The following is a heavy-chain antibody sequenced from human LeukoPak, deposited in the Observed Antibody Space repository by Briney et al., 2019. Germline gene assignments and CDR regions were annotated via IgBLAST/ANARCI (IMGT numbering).Heavy chain of an antibody. J-gene: IGHJ1*01. Sequence: PGGSLRLSCAASGFTFSSYAMSWVRQAPGKGLEWVSAISGSGGSTYYADSVKGRFTISRGNSKNTLYLQMNSLRAEDTAVYYCAKLPGQRRAILYFQHWGQGTLVTVSS. V-gene: IGHV3-23*01. CDR3: AKLPGQRRAILYFQH. D-gene: IGHD2-21*01. CDR1: GFTFSSYA. CDR2: ISGSGGST.